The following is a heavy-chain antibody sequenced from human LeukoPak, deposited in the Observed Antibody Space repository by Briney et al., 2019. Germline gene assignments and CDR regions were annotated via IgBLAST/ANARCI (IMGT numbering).Heavy chain of an antibody. J-gene: IGHJ4*02. V-gene: IGHV3-53*01. CDR3: ARKSSAVAGPFDY. D-gene: IGHD6-19*01. Sequence: PGGSLRLSCAASGFTVSSNYMSWVRQAPGKGLEWVSIIYSGGSIFYADSVKGRFTISRDNSKNTLYLQMNSLRAEDTAVYYCARKSSAVAGPFDYWGQGTLVTVSS. CDR1: GFTVSSNY. CDR2: IYSGGSI.